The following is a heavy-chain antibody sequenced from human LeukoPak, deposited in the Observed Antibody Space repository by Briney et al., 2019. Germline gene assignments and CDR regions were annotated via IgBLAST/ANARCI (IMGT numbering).Heavy chain of an antibody. V-gene: IGHV3-48*04. Sequence: PGGSLRLSCAASGFTFSRYTMNWFRQAPGKGLEWVSYISSSGNTKYYVDSVKGRFTISRDNAKNSLYLQMNSLRAEDTAVYYCARTDIVATNTHFDYWGQGTLVTVSS. J-gene: IGHJ4*02. D-gene: IGHD5-12*01. CDR3: ARTDIVATNTHFDY. CDR2: ISSSGNTK. CDR1: GFTFSRYT.